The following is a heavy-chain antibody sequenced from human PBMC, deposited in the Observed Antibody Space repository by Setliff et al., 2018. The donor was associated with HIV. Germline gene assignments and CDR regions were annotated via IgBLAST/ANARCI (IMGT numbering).Heavy chain of an antibody. CDR1: GGSIGSYY. CDR3: ARDTSGGY. V-gene: IGHV4-59*01. J-gene: IGHJ4*02. Sequence: SETLSLTCTVSGGSIGSYYWNWIRQPPGKGLEWIGYIYYSGVTNYNPSLKSRVTISLDTSKNQFFLKLTSVTAADTAVYYCARDTSGGYWGQGTLVTVSS. D-gene: IGHD3-10*01. CDR2: IYYSGVT.